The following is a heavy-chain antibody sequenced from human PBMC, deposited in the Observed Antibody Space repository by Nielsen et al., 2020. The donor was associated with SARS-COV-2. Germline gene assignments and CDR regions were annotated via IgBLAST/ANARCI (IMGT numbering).Heavy chain of an antibody. J-gene: IGHJ6*02. CDR3: ARVKGTHGGSYLDV. V-gene: IGHV1-69*04. CDR2: IIPLLDMA. D-gene: IGHD2-15*01. Sequence: SVKVSCKASGGSFSSYAISWVRQAPGQGLEWMGRIIPLLDMADHGQQFQRRVTITAVKSTSTAYMELSSLRYEDTAVYYCARVKGTHGGSYLDVWGQGTAVTVSS. CDR1: GGSFSSYA.